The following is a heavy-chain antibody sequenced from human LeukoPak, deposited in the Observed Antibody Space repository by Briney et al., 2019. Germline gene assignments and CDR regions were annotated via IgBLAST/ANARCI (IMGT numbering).Heavy chain of an antibody. Sequence: GGSLRLSCGGSAFIFSGHWMNWVRQTPGKGLEWVASIKEDGSERQYVDSVKGRFSISRDNTKGSLFLQLNSLRAEDTAVYYCVRDGEGVAISVNFWFDPWGQGTLVTVSS. CDR1: AFIFSGHW. J-gene: IGHJ5*02. V-gene: IGHV3-7*03. CDR3: VRDGEGVAISVNFWFDP. D-gene: IGHD3-10*01. CDR2: IKEDGSER.